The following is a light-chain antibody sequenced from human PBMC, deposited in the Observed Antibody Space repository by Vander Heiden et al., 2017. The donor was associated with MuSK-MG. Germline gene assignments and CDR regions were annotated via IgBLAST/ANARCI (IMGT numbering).Light chain of an antibody. Sequence: QSALTQPASVSGSPGQSITISCTGTNSDVGSYNLVSWYQQHPANAPKLMIYEVSKRPSGVSNRFSGSKSGNTASLTISGLQAEDEADYYCCSYAGSSTVVFGGGTKLTVL. J-gene: IGLJ2*01. V-gene: IGLV2-23*02. CDR1: NSDVGSYNL. CDR2: EVS. CDR3: CSYAGSSTVV.